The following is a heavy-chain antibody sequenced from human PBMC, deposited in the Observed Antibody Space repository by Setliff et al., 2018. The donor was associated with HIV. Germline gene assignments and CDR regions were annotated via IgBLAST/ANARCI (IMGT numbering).Heavy chain of an antibody. CDR3: ARGIAAAGR. D-gene: IGHD6-13*01. Sequence: KPSETLSLTCTVSGGSISSSSYYWGWIRQPPGKGLEWIGNIFYSGHTFYNPSLKSRVTISVDTSKNQFSLKLSSVTAADTAVYYCARGIAAAGRWGQGTLVTVSS. J-gene: IGHJ4*02. CDR2: IFYSGHT. V-gene: IGHV4-39*07. CDR1: GGSISSSSYY.